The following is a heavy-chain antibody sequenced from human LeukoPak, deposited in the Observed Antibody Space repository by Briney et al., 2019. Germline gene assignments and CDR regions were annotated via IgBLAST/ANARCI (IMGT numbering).Heavy chain of an antibody. D-gene: IGHD2-2*01. J-gene: IGHJ4*02. CDR2: ISGSGGST. CDR3: AKVEAVVVPGPFDY. Sequence: GGSLRLSCAASGFTFSSYGIHWVRQAPGKGLEWVSAISGSGGSTYYADSVKGRSTISRDNSKNTLYLQMNSLRAEDTAVYYCAKVEAVVVPGPFDYWGQGTLVTVSS. V-gene: IGHV3-23*01. CDR1: GFTFSSYG.